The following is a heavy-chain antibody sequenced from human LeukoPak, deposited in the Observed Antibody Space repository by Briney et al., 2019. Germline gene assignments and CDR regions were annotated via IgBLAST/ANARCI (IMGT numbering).Heavy chain of an antibody. J-gene: IGHJ6*03. V-gene: IGHV3-49*03. CDR1: GFTFGDYA. D-gene: IGHD3-3*01. CDR3: TRSERALGTIFGVVIISKGGYYYYMDV. CDR2: IRSKAYGGTT. Sequence: GRSLRLSCTASGFTFGDYAMSWFRQAPGKGLEWVGFIRSKAYGGTTEYAASVKGRFTISRDDSKSIAYLQMNSLKTEDTAVYYCTRSERALGTIFGVVIISKGGYYYYMDVWGKGTTVTVSS.